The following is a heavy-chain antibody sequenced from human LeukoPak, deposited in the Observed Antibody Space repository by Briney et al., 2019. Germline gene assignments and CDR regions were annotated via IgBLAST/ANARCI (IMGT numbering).Heavy chain of an antibody. CDR1: GFTFSTYS. V-gene: IGHV3-21*01. D-gene: IGHD3-22*01. CDR3: AKDHTTYYYDNSAYDDAFDI. CDR2: ISSSSSYI. J-gene: IGHJ3*02. Sequence: GGSLRLSCAASGFTFSTYSMNWVRQAPGKGLEWVSFISSSSSYIYYADSVEGRFTISRDNAKNSLYLQMNSLRAEDTAVYYCAKDHTTYYYDNSAYDDAFDIWGQGTMVTVSS.